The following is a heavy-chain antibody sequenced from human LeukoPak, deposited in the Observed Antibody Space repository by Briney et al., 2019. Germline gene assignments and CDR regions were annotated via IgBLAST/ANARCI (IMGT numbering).Heavy chain of an antibody. CDR1: GFTFRSYT. V-gene: IGHV3-30*04. CDR3: ANYASRSGLSLPFDH. J-gene: IGHJ4*02. D-gene: IGHD6-19*01. Sequence: PRRSLRLSCAASGFTFRSYTMHWVRQAPGKGLEWVAVISNDGSNKYYAESVKGRSTISRDNTNNPLYLQMNSLRAEDTAVYYCANYASRSGLSLPFDHWGQGILVIVSS. CDR2: ISNDGSNK.